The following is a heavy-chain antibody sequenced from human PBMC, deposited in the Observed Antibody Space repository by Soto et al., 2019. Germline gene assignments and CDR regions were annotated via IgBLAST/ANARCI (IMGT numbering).Heavy chain of an antibody. D-gene: IGHD4-17*01. CDR2: ISSCGTGT. V-gene: IGHV3-48*03. Sequence: EMQLVQSGGGLVQPGGSLRLSCAASGFTFSSYEMHWVRQAPGKGLEWISYISSCGTGTYYADSVRGRFTMSRDNTKNSVSLQMYSLRAEDTAIYYCVRDLHEPLAADALREANWGQGTQVTVSS. CDR1: GFTFSSYE. J-gene: IGHJ4*02. CDR3: VRDLHEPLAADALREAN.